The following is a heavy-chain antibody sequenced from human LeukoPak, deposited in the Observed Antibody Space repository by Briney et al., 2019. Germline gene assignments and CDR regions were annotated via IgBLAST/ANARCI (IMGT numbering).Heavy chain of an antibody. V-gene: IGHV3-30*04. D-gene: IGHD2-21*02. CDR3: ARADYYGGDCYWGGFDY. Sequence: GGSLRLSCAASGFTFSSYAMHWVRQAPGKGLEWVAVISYDGSNKYYADSVKGRFTISRDNSKNTLYLQMNSLRAEDTAVYYCARADYYGGDCYWGGFDYWGQGTLVTVSS. J-gene: IGHJ4*02. CDR2: ISYDGSNK. CDR1: GFTFSSYA.